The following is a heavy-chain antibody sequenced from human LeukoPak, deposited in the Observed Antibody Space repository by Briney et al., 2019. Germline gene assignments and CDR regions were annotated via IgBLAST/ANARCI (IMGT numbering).Heavy chain of an antibody. CDR1: GDSISSSTYY. D-gene: IGHD4-23*01. V-gene: IGHV4-39*02. CDR3: ATAAYGGHDAFDI. J-gene: IGHJ3*02. CDR2: IYYSGST. Sequence: ASETLSLTCTVSGDSISSSTYYWGWIRQPPGKGLEWIGNIYYSGSTYYNPSLMRRVTISVDTSKNHFSLKLSYVTGADTAVYYYATAAYGGHDAFDIWGQGTVVTGPS.